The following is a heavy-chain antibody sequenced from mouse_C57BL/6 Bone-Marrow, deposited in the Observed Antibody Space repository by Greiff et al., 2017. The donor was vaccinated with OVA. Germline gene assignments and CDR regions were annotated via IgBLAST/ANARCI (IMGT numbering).Heavy chain of an antibody. Sequence: VQRVESGAELVKPGASVKLSCKASGYTFTSYWMHWVKQRPGRGLEWIGRIDPNSGGTKYNEKFKSKATLTVDKPSSTAHMQLSSLTSEDSAVYYCARDDYDGAWFAYWGQGTLVTVSA. V-gene: IGHV1-72*01. CDR3: ARDDYDGAWFAY. CDR2: IDPNSGGT. CDR1: GYTFTSYW. D-gene: IGHD2-4*01. J-gene: IGHJ3*01.